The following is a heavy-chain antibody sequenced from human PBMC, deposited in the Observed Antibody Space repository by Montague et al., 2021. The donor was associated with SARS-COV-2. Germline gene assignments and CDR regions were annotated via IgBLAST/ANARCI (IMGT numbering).Heavy chain of an antibody. CDR1: RGSFSNYY. J-gene: IGHJ4*01. Sequence: SDTLSLTCAVSRGSFSNYYWTWIRQSPGKGLEWIGEINQGGAPNYTPSLKSRVTISLDTSKKQISLKLNSVTVADTAVFFCARGMHVQGAFRHFDSISSGAFDNWGQGSLVIVSS. CDR3: ARGMHVQGAFRHFDSISSGAFDN. V-gene: IGHV4-34*01. D-gene: IGHD3-9*01. CDR2: INQGGAP.